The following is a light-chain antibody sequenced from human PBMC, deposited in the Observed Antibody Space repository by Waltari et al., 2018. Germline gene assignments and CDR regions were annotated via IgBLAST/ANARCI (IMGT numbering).Light chain of an antibody. CDR3: QQRSNWHLT. J-gene: IGKJ4*01. V-gene: IGKV3-11*01. CDR1: QSVSNY. Sequence: EIVLTQSPGTLSLSPGERATLSCRASQSVSNYLAWYQQKPGQAPRLLIYDASNRATGIPARFSGSGSGTDSTLTISSLEPEDFAVYYCQQRSNWHLTFGGGTKVEIK. CDR2: DAS.